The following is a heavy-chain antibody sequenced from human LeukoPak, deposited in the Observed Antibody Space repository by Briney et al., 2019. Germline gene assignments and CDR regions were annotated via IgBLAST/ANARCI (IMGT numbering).Heavy chain of an antibody. CDR1: GFTFSSYG. CDR3: AEGSVFWSGYSVYY. CDR2: IWYDGSNK. D-gene: IGHD3-3*01. Sequence: GGSLRLSCAASGFTFSSYGMHWVRQAPGKGLEWVAVIWYDGSNKYYADSVKGRFTISRDNSKNTLYLQMNSLRAEDTAVYYCAEGSVFWSGYSVYYWGQGTLVTVSS. V-gene: IGHV3-33*06. J-gene: IGHJ4*02.